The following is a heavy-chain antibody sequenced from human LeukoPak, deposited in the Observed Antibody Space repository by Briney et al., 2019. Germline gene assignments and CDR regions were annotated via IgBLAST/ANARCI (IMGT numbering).Heavy chain of an antibody. V-gene: IGHV5-51*01. CDR3: ARHPITRYYDSSGYSAGGPDY. Sequence: GESLKISCKGSGYILTSYWIGWVRQMPGKGLEWMGINPGDSDTKYSPSFQGQVTISADRSSNTAYLQWSSLKASDTAIYYCARHPITRYYDSSGYSAGGPDYWGQGTLVTVSS. J-gene: IGHJ4*02. D-gene: IGHD3-22*01. CDR2: NPGDSDT. CDR1: GYILTSYW.